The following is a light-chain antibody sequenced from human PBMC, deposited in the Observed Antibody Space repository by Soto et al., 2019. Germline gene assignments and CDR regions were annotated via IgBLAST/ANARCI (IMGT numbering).Light chain of an antibody. V-gene: IGLV2-14*02. Sequence: QSALTQPASVSGSPGQSITISCTGTNSDLGSYNLVSWFQQHPGKVPKVMIYEGTKRPSGVPDRFSGSKAGNTASLTVFGLQAEDEADYYCSSFAGPVWVFGGGTKLTVL. CDR2: EGT. CDR1: NSDLGSYNL. J-gene: IGLJ3*02. CDR3: SSFAGPVWV.